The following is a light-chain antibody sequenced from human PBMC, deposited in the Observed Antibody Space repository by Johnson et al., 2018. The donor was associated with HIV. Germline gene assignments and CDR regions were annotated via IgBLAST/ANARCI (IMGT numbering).Light chain of an antibody. CDR3: GTWDNSLSAGV. V-gene: IGLV1-51*01. CDR2: DTD. CDR1: SSNIGNNF. Sequence: QSVLTQPPSVSAAPGQKVTVSCSGSSSNIGNNFVSWYQQVPGTAPKLLIYDTDKRPSGIPDRSSGTKSGTSATLGISGLQTGDEADYYCGTWDNSLSAGVFGSGTKATVL. J-gene: IGLJ1*01.